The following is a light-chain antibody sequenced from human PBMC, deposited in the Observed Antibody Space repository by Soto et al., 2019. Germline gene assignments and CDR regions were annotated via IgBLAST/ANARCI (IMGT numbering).Light chain of an antibody. J-gene: IGKJ5*01. CDR3: QQRSNWPPIT. V-gene: IGKV1-8*01. CDR1: QGISSY. Sequence: AIRMTQSPSSFSASTGDRVTITCRASQGISSYLAWYQQKPGKAPKLLIYAASTLQSGVPSRFSGSGSGTDLTLTISCLQSEDFAVYYCQQRSNWPPITFGQGTRLEIK. CDR2: AAS.